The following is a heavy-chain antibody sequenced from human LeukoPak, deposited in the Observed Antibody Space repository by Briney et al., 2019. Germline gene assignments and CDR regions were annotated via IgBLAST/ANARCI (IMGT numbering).Heavy chain of an antibody. CDR2: IYYSGST. CDR3: ARDGIASACSSSWVDY. D-gene: IGHD6-6*01. CDR1: GGCISSYY. V-gene: IGHV4-59*12. Sequence: SETLSLTCTVSGGCISSYYCSWIRQPPGKGLEWVGSIYYSGSTYYNPSLKSRVAMSVDTCKNQFSLKLSSVTAADTAVYYCARDGIASACSSSWVDYWGQGTLVTVSS. J-gene: IGHJ4*02.